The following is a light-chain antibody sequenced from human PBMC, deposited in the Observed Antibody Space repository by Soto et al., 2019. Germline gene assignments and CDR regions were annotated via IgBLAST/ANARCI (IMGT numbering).Light chain of an antibody. CDR2: GAS. CDR1: QSVASNY. V-gene: IGKV3-20*01. CDR3: QQYETFSGT. J-gene: IGKJ1*01. Sequence: EIALTQSPGTLSLSPGETATLSCRSSQSVASNYLAWYQQKPGQAPRLLIYGASNRATGIPDRLSGSGSGTKFTLTIASLQPDDFATYYCQQYETFSGTFGPGTKVDIK.